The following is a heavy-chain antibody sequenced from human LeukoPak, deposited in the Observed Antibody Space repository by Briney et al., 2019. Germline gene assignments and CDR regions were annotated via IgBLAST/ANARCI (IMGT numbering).Heavy chain of an antibody. CDR3: AKDLMRDRWFGES. V-gene: IGHV3-21*01. J-gene: IGHJ5*02. D-gene: IGHD3-10*01. CDR1: GFTFSTFT. CDR2: ISSSSSYI. Sequence: GGSLRLSCVVSGFTFSTFTMNWVRQAPGKGLEWVSCISSSSSYIYYADSVKGRFTISRDTSRNTLYLQMNSLRTDDTAVYYCAKDLMRDRWFGESWGQGTLVTVSS.